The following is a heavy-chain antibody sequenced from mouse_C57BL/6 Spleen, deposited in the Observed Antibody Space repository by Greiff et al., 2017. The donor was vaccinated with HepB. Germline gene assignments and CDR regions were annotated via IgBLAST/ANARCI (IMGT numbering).Heavy chain of an antibody. CDR2: IYPGDGDT. CDR1: GYAFSSSW. Sequence: VKLQESGPELVKPGASVKISCKASGYAFSSSWMNWVKQRPGKGLEWIGRIYPGDGDTNYNGKFKGKATLTADKSSSTAYMQLSSLTSEDSAVYFCASLITTVVEWYFDVWGTGTTVTVSS. CDR3: ASLITTVVEWYFDV. J-gene: IGHJ1*03. D-gene: IGHD1-1*01. V-gene: IGHV1-82*01.